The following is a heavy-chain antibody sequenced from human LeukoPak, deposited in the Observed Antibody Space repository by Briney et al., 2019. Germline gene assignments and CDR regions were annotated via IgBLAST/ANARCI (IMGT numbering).Heavy chain of an antibody. J-gene: IGHJ6*03. CDR2: INPNSGGT. CDR1: GYTFTGYY. CDR3: ARGARWYADYYYMDV. D-gene: IGHD6-13*01. Sequence: ASVKVSCKASGYTFTGYYMRWVRQAPGQGLEWMGWINPNSGGTNYAQKFQGRVTMTRDTSISTAYMELSRLRSDDTAVYYCARGARWYADYYYMDVWGKGTTVTVSS. V-gene: IGHV1-2*02.